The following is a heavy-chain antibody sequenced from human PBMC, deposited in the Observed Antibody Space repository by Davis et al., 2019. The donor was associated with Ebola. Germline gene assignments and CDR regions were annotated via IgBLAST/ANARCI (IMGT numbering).Heavy chain of an antibody. Sequence: ASVKVSCKASGYTFTSYGISWVRQAPGQGLEWMGWISAYNGNTNYAQKLQGRVTMTTDTSTSTAYMELRSLRSDDTAVYYCARDLAAYYEIWSGYSYWGQGTLITVSS. V-gene: IGHV1-18*04. J-gene: IGHJ4*02. D-gene: IGHD3-3*01. CDR3: ARDLAAYYEIWSGYSY. CDR1: GYTFTSYG. CDR2: ISAYNGNT.